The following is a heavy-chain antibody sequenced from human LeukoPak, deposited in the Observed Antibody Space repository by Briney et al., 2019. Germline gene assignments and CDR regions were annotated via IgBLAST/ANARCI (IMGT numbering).Heavy chain of an antibody. V-gene: IGHV5-51*01. CDR3: ATLYSSSGSSPDY. CDR1: GYSFTSYW. Sequence: GESLKISCQGSGYSFTSYWIGWVRQLPGKGLEWMGIIYPGDSDTRYSPSFQGQVTISADKSISTAYLQWSSLKASDTAIYYCATLYSSSGSSPDYWGQGTLVTVSS. D-gene: IGHD6-6*01. CDR2: IYPGDSDT. J-gene: IGHJ4*02.